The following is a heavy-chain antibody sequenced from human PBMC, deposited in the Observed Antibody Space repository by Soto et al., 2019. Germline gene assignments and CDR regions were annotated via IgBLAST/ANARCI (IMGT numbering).Heavy chain of an antibody. V-gene: IGHV3-33*01. CDR2: IWYDGSNK. D-gene: IGHD1-26*01. CDR1: GFTFSSYG. J-gene: IGHJ4*02. Sequence: QVQLVESGGGVVQPGRSLRLSCAASGFTFSSYGMHWVRQAPGKGLEWVAVIWYDGSNKYYADSVKGRFTISRDNSKNTLYLEMNSLRAEDTAVYYCARGGGGPFDYWGQGTLVTVSS. CDR3: ARGGGGPFDY.